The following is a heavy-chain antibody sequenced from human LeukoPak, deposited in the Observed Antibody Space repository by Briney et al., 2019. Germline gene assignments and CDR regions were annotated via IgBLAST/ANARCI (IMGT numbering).Heavy chain of an antibody. CDR1: GFTFSDYY. J-gene: IGHJ4*02. V-gene: IGHV3-11*04. D-gene: IGHD3-10*01. CDR3: ARVLWFGENLPDY. Sequence: NPGGSLRLSCAASGFTFSDYYMSWIRQAPGKGLEWVSYISSSGSTIYYADSVKGRFTISRDNAKNSLYLQMNSLRAEDTAVYYCARVLWFGENLPDYWGQGTLVTVSS. CDR2: ISSSGSTI.